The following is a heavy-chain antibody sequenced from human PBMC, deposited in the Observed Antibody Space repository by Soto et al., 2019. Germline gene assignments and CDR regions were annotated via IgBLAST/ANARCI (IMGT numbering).Heavy chain of an antibody. CDR3: ATRDYTASPY. V-gene: IGHV4-4*02. CDR1: GASISDCDW. Sequence: QVHLQESGPGLVKPSGTLSLTCAVSGASISDCDWWSWVRQPPGKGLEWIGEIHHSGATNHNSSVKRRVTISLDTSKTHLSRQLNSVTAADTAVYYCATRDYTASPYWGQGILVTVSS. CDR2: IHHSGAT. D-gene: IGHD2-2*02. J-gene: IGHJ4*02.